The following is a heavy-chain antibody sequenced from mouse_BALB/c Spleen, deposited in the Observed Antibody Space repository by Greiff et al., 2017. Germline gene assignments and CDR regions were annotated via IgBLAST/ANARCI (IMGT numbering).Heavy chain of an antibody. CDR2: ISYSGST. V-gene: IGHV3-2*02. J-gene: IGHJ2*01. Sequence: VQLQQSGPGLVKPSQSLSLTCTVTGYSITSDYAWNWIRQFPGNKLEWMGYISYSGSTSYNPSLKSRISITRDTSKNQFFLQLNSVTTEDTATYYCARSLWFDDWGQGTTLTVSS. CDR3: ARSLWFDD. CDR1: GYSITSDYA. D-gene: IGHD1-1*02.